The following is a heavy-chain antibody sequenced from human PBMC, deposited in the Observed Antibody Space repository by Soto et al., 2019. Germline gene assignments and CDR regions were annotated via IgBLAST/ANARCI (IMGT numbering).Heavy chain of an antibody. J-gene: IGHJ3*02. CDR3: ARDGPGFGDAFDI. CDR2: LYNGGST. V-gene: IGHV3-53*02. Sequence: EVQLVETGGGLVQPGGSLRLSCAASGFAVSSNYMNWVRQAPGKGLEWVSVLYNGGSTHYAGSVKGRFTISRDSSQNTQYLQMNSLRGEDTAVYYCARDGPGFGDAFDIWGQGTMVTVSA. D-gene: IGHD3-10*01. CDR1: GFAVSSNY.